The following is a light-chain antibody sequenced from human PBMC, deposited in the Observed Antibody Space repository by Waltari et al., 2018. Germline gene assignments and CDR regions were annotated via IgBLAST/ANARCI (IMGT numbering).Light chain of an antibody. CDR3: QQYYTTPYT. CDR1: QSVLYSSTSRNC. J-gene: IGKJ2*01. V-gene: IGKV4-1*01. CDR2: WAS. Sequence: DIVMTQSPDSLGVSLGERATLTCKSSQSVLYSSTSRNCLAWFQPRPGQPPKLLIYWASTRESGVPDRFSGSGSGTDFTLTISSLQAEDVAIYYCQQYYTTPYTFGQGTKLDIK.